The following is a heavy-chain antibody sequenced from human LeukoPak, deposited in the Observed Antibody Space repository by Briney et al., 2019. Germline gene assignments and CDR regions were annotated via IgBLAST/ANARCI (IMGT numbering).Heavy chain of an antibody. V-gene: IGHV3-30-3*01. CDR2: ISYDGSNK. CDR1: RFTFSSYA. Sequence: GGSLRLSCAASRFTFSSYAMSWVRQAPGKGLEWVAVISYDGSNKYYADSVKGRFTISRDNSKNTLYLQMNSLRAEDTAVYYCARDTVRGVISYGMDVWGQGTTVTVSS. CDR3: ARDTVRGVISYGMDV. D-gene: IGHD3-10*01. J-gene: IGHJ6*02.